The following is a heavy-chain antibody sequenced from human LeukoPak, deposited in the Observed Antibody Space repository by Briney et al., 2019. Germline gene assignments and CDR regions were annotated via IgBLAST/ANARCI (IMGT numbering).Heavy chain of an antibody. CDR2: IYYSGST. CDR3: ARTGSYGLPRDY. D-gene: IGHD5-18*01. Sequence: SETVSLTCTVSGGSLSSGGYYGSWVRQHPGRGLEGLGYIYYSGSTYDNPSLKSRVTISVDTSKNQFSLKLSSVTAADTAVYYCARTGSYGLPRDYWGQGTLVTVSS. J-gene: IGHJ4*02. V-gene: IGHV4-31*03. CDR1: GGSLSSGGYY.